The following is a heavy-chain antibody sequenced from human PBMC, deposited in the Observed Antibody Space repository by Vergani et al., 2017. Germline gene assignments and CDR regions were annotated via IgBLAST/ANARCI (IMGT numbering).Heavy chain of an antibody. CDR2: IYSGGST. CDR1: GFTVSSNY. CDR3: SIFGVVIIGYYYMDV. V-gene: IGHV3-66*02. J-gene: IGHJ6*03. D-gene: IGHD3-3*01. Sequence: EVQLVESGGGLVQPGGSLRLSCAASGFTVSSNYMSWVRQAPGKGLEWVSVIYSGGSTYYADSVKGRFTISRDNSKNTLYLQMNSLRAEDTAVYYCSIFGVVIIGYYYMDVWGKGTTGTVSS.